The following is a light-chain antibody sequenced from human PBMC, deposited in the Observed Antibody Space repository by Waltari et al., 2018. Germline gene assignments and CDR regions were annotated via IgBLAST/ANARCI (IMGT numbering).Light chain of an antibody. J-gene: IGKJ4*01. CDR2: AAS. Sequence: DIQLTQSPSFLSASVGRRVTVTCRASQDIGTYLAWYQQKLGKAPHLLIYAASSLHTGVPSRFSAGGSGTLFTLTIKRLQPEDFATYYCQQLHTYPLTFGGGTEVEL. CDR3: QQLHTYPLT. V-gene: IGKV1-9*01. CDR1: QDIGTY.